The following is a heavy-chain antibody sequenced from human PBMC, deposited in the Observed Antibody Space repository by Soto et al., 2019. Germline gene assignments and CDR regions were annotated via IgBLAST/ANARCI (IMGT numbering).Heavy chain of an antibody. CDR2: IYYSGST. CDR3: ARHALWFGELAFDY. Sequence: SETLSLTCTVSGGSISSYYWSWIRQPPGKGLEWIGYIYYSGSTNYNPSLKSRVTISVGTSKNQFSLKLSSVTAADTAVYYCARHALWFGELAFDYWGKGPLVTVSS. CDR1: GGSISSYY. D-gene: IGHD3-10*01. V-gene: IGHV4-59*08. J-gene: IGHJ4*02.